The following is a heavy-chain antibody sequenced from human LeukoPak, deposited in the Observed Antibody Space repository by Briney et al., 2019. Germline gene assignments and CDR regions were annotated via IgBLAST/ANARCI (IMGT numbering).Heavy chain of an antibody. D-gene: IGHD3-16*01. CDR2: IIPIFGTA. J-gene: IGHJ6*03. V-gene: IGHV1-69*06. Sequence: ASVKVSCKASGGTFSSYAISWVRQAPGQGLEWMGGIIPIFGTANYAQKFQGRVTITADKSTSTAYMELSSLRSEDTAVYYCATESLPRAWDYYYMDVWGKGTTVTVSS. CDR3: ATESLPRAWDYYYMDV. CDR1: GGTFSSYA.